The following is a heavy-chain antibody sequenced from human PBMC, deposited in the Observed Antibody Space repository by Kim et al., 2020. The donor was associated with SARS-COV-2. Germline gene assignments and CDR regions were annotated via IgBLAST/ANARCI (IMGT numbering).Heavy chain of an antibody. CDR3: AREVVSIAVAGAFDI. D-gene: IGHD6-19*01. Sequence: DSVKGPFTISRDNSKNTLYLQMNSLRAEETAVYYCAREVVSIAVAGAFDIWGQGTMVTVSS. J-gene: IGHJ3*02. V-gene: IGHV3-30*07.